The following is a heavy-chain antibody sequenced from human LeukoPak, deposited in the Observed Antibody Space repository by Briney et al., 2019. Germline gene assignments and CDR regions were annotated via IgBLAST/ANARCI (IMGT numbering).Heavy chain of an antibody. V-gene: IGHV1-2*02. J-gene: IGHJ6*03. CDR1: GYTFTGYY. CDR3: ARDNPQNYYGSGSYYNVKPYYYYYMDV. CDR2: INPNSGGT. D-gene: IGHD3-10*01. Sequence: ASVKVSCKASGYTFTGYYMHWVRQAPGQGLEWMGWINPNSGGTNYAQKFQGRVTMTRDTSISTAYMELSRLRSDDTAVYYCARDNPQNYYGSGSYYNVKPYYYYYMDVWGKGTTVTISS.